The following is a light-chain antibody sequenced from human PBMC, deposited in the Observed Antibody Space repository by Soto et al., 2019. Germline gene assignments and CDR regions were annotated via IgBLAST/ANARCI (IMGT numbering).Light chain of an antibody. Sequence: DVVMTQTPLSLSVAPGQPASISCKSSQSLLHITGETFLFWYLQKPGQSPQLXXYEVSTRVSGVPARFSGSGSGTDFTLTIDNVENEDSAVYVCQHRTKWTLTFGGGTKVDIK. CDR3: QHRTKWTLT. V-gene: IGKV2-29*01. CDR2: EVS. J-gene: IGKJ4*01. CDR1: QSLLHITGETF.